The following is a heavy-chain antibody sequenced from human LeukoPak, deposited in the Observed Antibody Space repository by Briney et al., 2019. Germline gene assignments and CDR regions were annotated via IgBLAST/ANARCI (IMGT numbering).Heavy chain of an antibody. CDR3: ARGQYCSSTSCEGMFDP. Sequence: SETLSLTCTVSGGSISSGSYYWSWIRQPAGKGLEWIVRIYTSGSTNYNPSLKSRVTISVDTSKNQFSLKLSSVTAADTAVYYCARGQYCSSTSCEGMFDPWGQGTLVTVSS. D-gene: IGHD2-2*01. J-gene: IGHJ5*02. CDR2: IYTSGST. CDR1: GGSISSGSYY. V-gene: IGHV4-61*02.